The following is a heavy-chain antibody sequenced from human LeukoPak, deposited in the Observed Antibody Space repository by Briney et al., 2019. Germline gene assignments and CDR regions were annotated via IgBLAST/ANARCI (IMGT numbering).Heavy chain of an antibody. V-gene: IGHV4-59*01. J-gene: IGHJ4*01. CDR2: IYYSGSA. CDR3: ASGYSYGRLFDN. CDR1: GGAISSYY. Sequence: SETLSLTCTVSGGAISSYYWSWIRQPPGKGLEWIGYIYYSGSANSNPSLKSRVTISVDTSKKQFSLKLSPVTAADTAVYYCASGYSYGRLFDNWGQGTLVTVSS. D-gene: IGHD5-18*01.